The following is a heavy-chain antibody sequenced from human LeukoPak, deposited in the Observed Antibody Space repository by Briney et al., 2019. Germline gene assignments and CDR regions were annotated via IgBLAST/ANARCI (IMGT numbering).Heavy chain of an antibody. V-gene: IGHV5-51*01. D-gene: IGHD1-1*01. Sequence: GESLKISRKGSGYSFTSHWIGWVRQMPGKGLEWMGIIYPGDSDTRYSPSFQGQVTISADKSISTAYLQWNSLKASDTAMYYCAKRINWNVDYWGQGTLVTVSS. CDR3: AKRINWNVDY. J-gene: IGHJ4*02. CDR1: GYSFTSHW. CDR2: IYPGDSDT.